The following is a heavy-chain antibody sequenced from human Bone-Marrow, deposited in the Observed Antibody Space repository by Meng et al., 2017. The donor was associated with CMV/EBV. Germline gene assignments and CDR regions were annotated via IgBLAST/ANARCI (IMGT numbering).Heavy chain of an antibody. CDR2: IYYSGST. D-gene: IGHD3-3*01. J-gene: IGHJ5*02. Sequence: GSLRLSCTVSGGSISSYYWSWIRQPPGKGLEWIGYIYYSGSTNYNPSLKSRVTISVDTSKNQFSLKLSSVTAADTAVYYCARGETVRAIFGVVITNNWFDPWGQGTLVTVSS. V-gene: IGHV4-59*12. CDR1: GGSISSYY. CDR3: ARGETVRAIFGVVITNNWFDP.